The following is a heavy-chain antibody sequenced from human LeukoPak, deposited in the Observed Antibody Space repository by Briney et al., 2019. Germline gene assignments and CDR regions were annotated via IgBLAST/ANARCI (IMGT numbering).Heavy chain of an antibody. V-gene: IGHV3-69-1*02. CDR1: GFTYTSHS. CDR2: ITGSGSI. J-gene: IGHJ4*02. D-gene: IGHD2-21*01. Sequence: GGSWRLSCAASGFTYTSHSLDWVRQAPGKGLEWVSSITGSGSIQYADSVKGRFTISRDNAKNSLYLQMDGLRAEDTAVYYCVRDVIHSYFDIWGQGVLVTVSS. CDR3: VRDVIHSYFDI.